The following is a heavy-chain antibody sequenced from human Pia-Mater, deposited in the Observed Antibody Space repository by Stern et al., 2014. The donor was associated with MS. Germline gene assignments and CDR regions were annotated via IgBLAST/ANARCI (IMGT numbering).Heavy chain of an antibody. J-gene: IGHJ4*02. CDR2: ISPMFGVA. CDR1: GGSFSSFD. V-gene: IGHV1-69*12. Sequence: QVQLGQSGAEVKKPESSVKVSCKASGGSFSSFDISWVRQAPGQRLEWLGGISPMFGVANYAQNFQGRVTFTADESTSTAYMELSSLRSEDTAVYYCARHQGGVAANWGQGTLVTVSS. D-gene: IGHD6-13*01. CDR3: ARHQGGVAAN.